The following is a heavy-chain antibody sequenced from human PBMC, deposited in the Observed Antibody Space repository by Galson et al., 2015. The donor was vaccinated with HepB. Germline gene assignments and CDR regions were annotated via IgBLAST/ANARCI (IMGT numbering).Heavy chain of an antibody. CDR2: IWKDGSNK. CDR1: GFTFSDYG. Sequence: SLRLSCAAFGFTFSDYGMHWVRQAPGKGLEWVGLIWKDGSNKYYSDSVKGRFTISRDNSKKTLFLHLSSLRAEDTALYFCAREDKNVAVAALDSWGQGTMVIVSS. V-gene: IGHV3-33*08. CDR3: AREDKNVAVAALDS. J-gene: IGHJ4*02. D-gene: IGHD6-19*01.